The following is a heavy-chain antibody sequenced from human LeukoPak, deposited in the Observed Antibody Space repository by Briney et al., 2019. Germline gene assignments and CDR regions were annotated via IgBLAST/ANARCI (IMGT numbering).Heavy chain of an antibody. D-gene: IGHD5-24*01. CDR2: IYYSGST. J-gene: IGHJ4*02. V-gene: IGHV4-31*03. CDR1: GGSISSGGYY. Sequence: SGTLSLTCTVSGGSISSGGYYWSWIRRHPGKGLEWIGYIYYSGSTYYNPSLKSRVTISVDTSKNQFSLKLSSVTAADTAVYYCVRGEMATIYFDYWGQGTLVTVSS. CDR3: VRGEMATIYFDY.